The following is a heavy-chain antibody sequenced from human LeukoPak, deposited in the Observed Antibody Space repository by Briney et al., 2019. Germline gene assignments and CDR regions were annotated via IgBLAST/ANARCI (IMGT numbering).Heavy chain of an antibody. J-gene: IGHJ4*02. CDR2: IYYSGST. D-gene: IGHD6-6*01. CDR1: GGSISSYY. V-gene: IGHV4-59*01. Sequence: SETLSLPCTVSGGSISSYYWSWIRQPPGKGLEWIGYIYYSGSTNYNPSLKSRVTISVDTSKNQFSLKLSSVTAADTAVYYCARAYSSSSDYFDYWGPGTLVTVSS. CDR3: ARAYSSSSDYFDY.